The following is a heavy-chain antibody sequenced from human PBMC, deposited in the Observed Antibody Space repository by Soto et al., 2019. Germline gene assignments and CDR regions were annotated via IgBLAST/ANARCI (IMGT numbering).Heavy chain of an antibody. J-gene: IGHJ1*01. D-gene: IGHD3-16*01. CDR1: GFTFSSYS. Sequence: GGSVRLSCAASGFTFSSYSKNWVRQAPGRGLEWVAHLKDDGSDIHYVGSVKDRFTISRDNAKSSLILQRNSLRTEDTAVYYCATTLTTSAEYFQHWGQGTPVTVSS. CDR2: LKDDGSDI. V-gene: IGHV3-7*01. CDR3: ATTLTTSAEYFQH.